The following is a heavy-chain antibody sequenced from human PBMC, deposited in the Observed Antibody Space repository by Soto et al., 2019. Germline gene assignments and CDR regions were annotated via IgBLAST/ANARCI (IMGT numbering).Heavy chain of an antibody. J-gene: IGHJ6*02. Sequence: TLTLTGTVSGGSVPWNSAAGDWIGQSPSRGLEWLGRTYYRSKWYNDYAVSVKSRITINPDTSKNQFSLQLNSVTPEDTAVYYCARDYYTQYYYYGMDVWGQGTTVTVS. D-gene: IGHD3-3*01. V-gene: IGHV6-1*01. CDR3: ARDYYTQYYYYGMDV. CDR2: TYYRSKWYN. CDR1: GGSVPWNSAA.